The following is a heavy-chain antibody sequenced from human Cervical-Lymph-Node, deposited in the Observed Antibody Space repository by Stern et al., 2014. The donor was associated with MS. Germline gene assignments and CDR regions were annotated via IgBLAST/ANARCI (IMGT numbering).Heavy chain of an antibody. CDR3: ARDGRHTNNYGLDV. J-gene: IGHJ6*02. CDR2: IIPIIGIA. V-gene: IGHV1-69*01. CDR1: GGTFNVYA. Sequence: VQLVQSGAEVKKPGSSVKVSCHTSGGTFNVYAINCLRQAPGQGLEWMGGIIPIIGIANYAQKFQGRVTITADESTRTSSMQLSSLTSNDTAVYYCARDGRHTNNYGLDVWGQGTTVTVSS.